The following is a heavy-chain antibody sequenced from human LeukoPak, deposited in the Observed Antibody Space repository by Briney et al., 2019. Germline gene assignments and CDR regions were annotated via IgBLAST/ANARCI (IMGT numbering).Heavy chain of an antibody. Sequence: SVKVSCKASGGTFSSYAISWVRQAPGQGLEWMGRIIPILGIANYAQKFQGRVTITADKSTSTAYMELSSLRSEDTAVYYCARAGCSGYDLGYWGQGTLVTVSS. CDR2: IIPILGIA. D-gene: IGHD5-12*01. V-gene: IGHV1-69*04. J-gene: IGHJ4*02. CDR3: ARAGCSGYDLGY. CDR1: GGTFSSYA.